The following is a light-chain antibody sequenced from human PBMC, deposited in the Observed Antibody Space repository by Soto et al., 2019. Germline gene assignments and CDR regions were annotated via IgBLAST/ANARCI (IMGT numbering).Light chain of an antibody. CDR1: RSISRY. Sequence: EIVLTQSPDTLSVSPGEGATLSCRASRSISRYLAWYQHQPGQAPRLLIYGASSRATGIPDRFSGSGSGTDFTLTIRRLEPEDFAVYYCQQYGSSPITFGQGTRLEIK. CDR2: GAS. CDR3: QQYGSSPIT. J-gene: IGKJ5*01. V-gene: IGKV3-20*01.